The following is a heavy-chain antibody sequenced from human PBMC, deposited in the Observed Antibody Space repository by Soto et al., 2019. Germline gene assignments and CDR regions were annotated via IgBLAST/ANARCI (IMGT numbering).Heavy chain of an antibody. Sequence: EVQLVGSGGDLIQPGGSLRLSCAASGFTFSNYYMTWVRQAPGKGLEWVANIKQDGSENYYVDSVRGRFTISRDNAKKSLYLQMNALRAEDTAVYYCARDLYGVFDYWGQGTLVTVSS. D-gene: IGHD4-17*01. CDR2: IKQDGSEN. J-gene: IGHJ4*02. CDR1: GFTFSNYY. CDR3: ARDLYGVFDY. V-gene: IGHV3-7*05.